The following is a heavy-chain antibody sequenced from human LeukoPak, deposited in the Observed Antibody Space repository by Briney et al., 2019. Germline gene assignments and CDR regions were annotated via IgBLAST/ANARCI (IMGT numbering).Heavy chain of an antibody. J-gene: IGHJ4*02. D-gene: IGHD2-8*01. CDR3: ARDPYCTRISCHYYFDY. CDR2: ISGPGGTT. CDR1: GFTFSSSA. Sequence: GGSLRLSCATSGFTFSSSAMSWVRQAPGKGLEWVSTISGPGGTTYYADSVKGRFTVSRDNSDNTLYLQMNSLRPDDTAIYYCARDPYCTRISCHYYFDYWGRGTLVPVSS. V-gene: IGHV3-23*01.